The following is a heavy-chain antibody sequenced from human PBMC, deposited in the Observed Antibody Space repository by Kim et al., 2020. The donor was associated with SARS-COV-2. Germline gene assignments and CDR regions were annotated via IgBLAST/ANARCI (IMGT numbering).Heavy chain of an antibody. CDR3: ATEPDAFDI. V-gene: IGHV4-39*01. Sequence: GSTYYNPSLKSRVTISVDTSKNQFSLKLSSVTAADTAVYYCATEPDAFDIWGQGTMVTVSS. J-gene: IGHJ3*02. CDR2: GST.